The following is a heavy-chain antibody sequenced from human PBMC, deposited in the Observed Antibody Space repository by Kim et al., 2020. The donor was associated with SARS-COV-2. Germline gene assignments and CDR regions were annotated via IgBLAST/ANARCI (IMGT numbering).Heavy chain of an antibody. CDR1: GFVFSYYY. Sequence: GGSLRLSCASSGFVFSYYYMTWIRQAPGKGLEWVSYISDSGTTIYYADSVRGRFTMSRDNAKNSLYLQMSSLRAEDTAVYYCARARDPSGWVDAFDIWGQGTLVTVSS. CDR3: ARARDPSGWVDAFDI. J-gene: IGHJ3*02. D-gene: IGHD3-9*01. V-gene: IGHV3-11*01. CDR2: ISDSGTTI.